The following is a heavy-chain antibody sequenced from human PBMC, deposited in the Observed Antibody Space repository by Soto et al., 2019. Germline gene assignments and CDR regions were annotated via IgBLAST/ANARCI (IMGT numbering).Heavy chain of an antibody. Sequence: ESAPKLVNATQSLTMACTFSGFSLSTSGVGVGWIRQPPGKALEWLALIYWNDDKRYSPSLKSRLTITKDTSKNQVVLTMTNMDPVDTATYYCAHSSGWYGRTNWFDPWGQGTLVTVS. D-gene: IGHD6-19*01. J-gene: IGHJ5*02. V-gene: IGHV2-5*01. CDR2: IYWNDDK. CDR1: GFSLSTSGVG. CDR3: AHSSGWYGRTNWFDP.